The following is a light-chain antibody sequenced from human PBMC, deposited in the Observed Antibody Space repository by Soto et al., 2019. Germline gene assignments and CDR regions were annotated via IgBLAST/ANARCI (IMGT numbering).Light chain of an antibody. CDR2: RAS. V-gene: IGKV3-15*01. J-gene: IGKJ1*01. CDR3: QHYNNWPPWT. Sequence: EIVMTQSPATLSVSPGERATLSCRASQSVSSNLAWYQQKPGQAPRLLIYRASTRATGIPARFSGRGSGTDFTLTITSLQSEDFAVYYCQHYNNWPPWTFGQGTKVEIK. CDR1: QSVSSN.